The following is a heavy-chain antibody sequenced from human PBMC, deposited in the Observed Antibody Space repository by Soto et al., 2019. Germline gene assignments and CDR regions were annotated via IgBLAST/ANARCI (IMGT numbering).Heavy chain of an antibody. J-gene: IGHJ4*02. V-gene: IGHV5-51*01. CDR2: IFPGDSDT. Sequence: GESLKISCQGCGYDFGAHWIGWVRQMPGKGLEWMGIIFPGDSDTRYRPSFQGQVTISADRSINTAYLQWSSLKASDTAMYFCARGGIIVNSPDYWGQGTQVPVSS. D-gene: IGHD2-15*01. CDR3: ARGGIIVNSPDY. CDR1: GYDFGAHW.